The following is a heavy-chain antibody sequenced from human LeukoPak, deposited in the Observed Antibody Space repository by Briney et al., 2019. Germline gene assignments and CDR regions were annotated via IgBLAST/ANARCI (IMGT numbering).Heavy chain of an antibody. CDR3: AKGHLGDGYDRPSAFDI. Sequence: SVKVSCKASGGTFSSNAITWVRQAPGQGLEWMGGIIPIFRTTNYAQKFQGRVTITADKSTSTVYMELSGLRSEDTAVYYCAKGHLGDGYDRPSAFDIWGQGTMVTVSS. D-gene: IGHD5-12*01. J-gene: IGHJ3*02. V-gene: IGHV1-69*06. CDR1: GGTFSSNA. CDR2: IIPIFRTT.